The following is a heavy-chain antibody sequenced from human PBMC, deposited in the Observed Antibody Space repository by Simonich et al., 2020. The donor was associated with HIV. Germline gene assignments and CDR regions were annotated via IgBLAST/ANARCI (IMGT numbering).Heavy chain of an antibody. D-gene: IGHD3-16*02. CDR1: GYTFTSYA. Sequence: QVQLVQSGAEMKKPGASVKVSCKASGYTFTSYAMNWVRQAPGQGLVWMGCVNTNTGNPMYAQGFTGRFVFSLDTSVSTAYLQISSLKSEDTAVYYCTRSSRLGELSKFGYWGQGTLVTVSS. CDR2: VNTNTGNP. CDR3: TRSSRLGELSKFGY. V-gene: IGHV7-4-1*02. J-gene: IGHJ4*02.